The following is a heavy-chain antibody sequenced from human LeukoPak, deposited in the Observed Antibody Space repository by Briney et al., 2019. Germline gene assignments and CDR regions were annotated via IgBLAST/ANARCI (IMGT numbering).Heavy chain of an antibody. V-gene: IGHV4-61*08. CDR1: GGSISSGGYY. D-gene: IGHD3-22*01. J-gene: IGHJ4*02. CDR3: ARVSYYDSSGLMDY. Sequence: SETLSLTCAVSGGSISSGGYYWSWIRQPPGKGLEWIGYIYYSGSTNYNPSLKSRVTISVDTSKNQFSLKLSSVTAADTAVYYCARVSYYDSSGLMDYWGQGTLVTVSS. CDR2: IYYSGST.